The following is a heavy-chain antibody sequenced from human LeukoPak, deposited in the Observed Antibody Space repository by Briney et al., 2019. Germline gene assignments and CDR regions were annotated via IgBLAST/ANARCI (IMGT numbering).Heavy chain of an antibody. D-gene: IGHD5-18*01. Sequence: GRSLRLSCAASGFTFSSYETNWVRQAPGKGLEWVSYISSSGSTIYYADSVKGRFTISRDNAKNSLYLQMNSLRAEDTAVYYCARETTSYSYGKRFDYWGQGTLVTVSS. J-gene: IGHJ4*02. CDR2: ISSSGSTI. V-gene: IGHV3-48*03. CDR1: GFTFSSYE. CDR3: ARETTSYSYGKRFDY.